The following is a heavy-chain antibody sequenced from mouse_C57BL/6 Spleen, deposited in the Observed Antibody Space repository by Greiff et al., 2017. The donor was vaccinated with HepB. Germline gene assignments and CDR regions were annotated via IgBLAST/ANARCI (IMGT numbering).Heavy chain of an antibody. CDR3: TRDRNYDYDNYAMDY. CDR1: GFTFSSYA. D-gene: IGHD2-4*01. CDR2: ISSGGDYI. J-gene: IGHJ4*01. Sequence: EVMLVESGEGLVKPGGSLKLSCAASGFTFSSYAMSWVRQTPEKRLEWVAYISSGGDYIYYADTVKGRFTISRDNARNTLYLQMSSLKSEDTAMYYCTRDRNYDYDNYAMDYWGQGTSVTVSS. V-gene: IGHV5-9-1*02.